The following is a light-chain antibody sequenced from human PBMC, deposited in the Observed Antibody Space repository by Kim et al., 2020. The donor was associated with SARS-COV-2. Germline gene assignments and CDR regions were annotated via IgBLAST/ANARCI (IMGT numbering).Light chain of an antibody. J-gene: IGLJ3*02. Sequence: ASVHLTCTLSSGNRSYAIEWHQQQPEKGPRYLMKLNSDGSHSKGDGIPDRFSGSSSGAERYLTISSLQSEDEADYYCQTWGTGYWVFGGGTKLTVL. CDR3: QTWGTGYWV. CDR2: LNSDGSH. CDR1: SGNRSYA. V-gene: IGLV4-69*01.